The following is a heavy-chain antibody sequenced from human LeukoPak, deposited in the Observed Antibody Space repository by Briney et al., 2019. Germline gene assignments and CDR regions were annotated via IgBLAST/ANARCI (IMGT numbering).Heavy chain of an antibody. Sequence: GASVKVSCKASGYTFTSYGISWVRQAPGQGLEWMGWISAYNGNTNYAQKLQGRVTMTTDTSTSTAYMELRSLRSDDTAVYYCVRGSSWLPPSLTWYYGMGVWGQGTTVTVSS. J-gene: IGHJ6*02. V-gene: IGHV1-18*01. CDR3: VRGSSWLPPSLTWYYGMGV. D-gene: IGHD6-13*01. CDR1: GYTFTSYG. CDR2: ISAYNGNT.